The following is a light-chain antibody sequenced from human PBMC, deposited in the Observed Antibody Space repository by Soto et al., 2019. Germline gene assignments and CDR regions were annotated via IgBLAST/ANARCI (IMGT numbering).Light chain of an antibody. CDR1: QSVSSY. J-gene: IGKJ3*01. CDR2: DAS. CDR3: QQGSHWPPS. V-gene: IGKV3-11*01. Sequence: IVLTQSPATLSLSPGERVTLSCRASQSVSSYLAWYQQKPGQAPRLLIYDASNRATGIPARFSGSGSGTDFTLTISGLEPEDFAVYYCQQGSHWPPSFGPGTKVEIK.